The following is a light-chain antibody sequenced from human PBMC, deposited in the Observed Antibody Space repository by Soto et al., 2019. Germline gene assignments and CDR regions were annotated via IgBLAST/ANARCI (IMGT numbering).Light chain of an antibody. V-gene: IGKV3-20*01. CDR1: QSVSSNY. J-gene: IGKJ1*01. CDR2: GAS. Sequence: EIVFSESPGTLSLSPGERATLSCRASQSVSSNYLAWYQQKPGQAPRLLIYGASNRATGIPDRFSGSGSGTDFTLTISRLEPEDFAVYYCQQYGSSGTFGQGTKV. CDR3: QQYGSSGT.